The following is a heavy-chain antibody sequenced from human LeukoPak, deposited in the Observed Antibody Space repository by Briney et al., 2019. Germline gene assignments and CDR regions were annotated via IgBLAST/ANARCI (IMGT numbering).Heavy chain of an antibody. Sequence: PGGSLRLSCAASGFTFSQYAMNWVRQAPGKGVEWVSVISGSGGNTYYADSVRGRFTISRDNSKNALYLQMNSLRAEDTAIYYCAKSFGPVIAAAGTGADWGQGTLVTVSS. D-gene: IGHD6-13*01. J-gene: IGHJ4*02. CDR3: AKSFGPVIAAAGTGAD. CDR2: ISGSGGNT. V-gene: IGHV3-23*01. CDR1: GFTFSQYA.